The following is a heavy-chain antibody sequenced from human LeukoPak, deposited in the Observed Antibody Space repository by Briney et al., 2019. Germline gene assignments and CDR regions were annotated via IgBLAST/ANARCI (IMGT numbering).Heavy chain of an antibody. V-gene: IGHV4-59*08. Sequence: SETLSLPCTVSGGSISSYYWSWIRQPPGKGLEWIAYISDIGSINYNPFLKSRVTISLDTSKNQFSLKLSSVTAADTAVYYCAGHHPRNTVDFWGQGTLVTVSS. J-gene: IGHJ4*02. D-gene: IGHD2-8*02. CDR1: GGSISSYY. CDR3: AGHHPRNTVDF. CDR2: ISDIGSI.